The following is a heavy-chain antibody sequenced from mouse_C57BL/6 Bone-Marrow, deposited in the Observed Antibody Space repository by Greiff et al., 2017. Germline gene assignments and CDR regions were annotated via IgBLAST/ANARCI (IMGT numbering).Heavy chain of an antibody. Sequence: EVQLQQSGAELVRPGASVKLSCTASGFNIKDDYMHWVKQRPEQGLEWIGWIDPENGDTEYASKFQGKATITADTSSNTAYLQLSSLTSKDTAVYYCTPFYYGSSYWYFDVWGTGTTVTVSS. CDR3: TPFYYGSSYWYFDV. CDR1: GFNIKDDY. V-gene: IGHV14-4*01. D-gene: IGHD1-1*01. CDR2: IDPENGDT. J-gene: IGHJ1*03.